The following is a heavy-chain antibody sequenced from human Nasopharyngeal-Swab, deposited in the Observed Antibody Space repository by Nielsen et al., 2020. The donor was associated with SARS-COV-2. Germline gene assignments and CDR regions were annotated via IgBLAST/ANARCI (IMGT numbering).Heavy chain of an antibody. Sequence: SQTLSLTCAVYGGSFSGYYWSWIRQPPGKGLEWIGEINHSGSTNYNPSLKSRVTISVDTSKNQFSLKRSSVTAADTAVYYCARASPTYYYYYMDVWGKGTTVTVSS. CDR2: INHSGST. J-gene: IGHJ6*03. V-gene: IGHV4-34*01. CDR1: GGSFSGYY. CDR3: ARASPTYYYYYMDV.